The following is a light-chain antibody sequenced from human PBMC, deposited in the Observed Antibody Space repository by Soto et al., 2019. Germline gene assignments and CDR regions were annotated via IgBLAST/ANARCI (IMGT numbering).Light chain of an antibody. Sequence: DIQMTQSPSTLSASVGDRVTITCRASQSISSWLAWYQQKPGKAPKLLIYDASSLESGVPSRFSGSGSGTEFTLTINSLQSEDFAVYYCQRYNNWPLTFGGGTKVDIK. CDR3: QRYNNWPLT. J-gene: IGKJ4*01. CDR1: QSISSW. V-gene: IGKV1-5*01. CDR2: DAS.